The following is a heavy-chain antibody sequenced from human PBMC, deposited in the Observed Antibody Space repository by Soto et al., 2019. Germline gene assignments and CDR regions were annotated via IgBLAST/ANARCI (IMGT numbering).Heavy chain of an antibody. J-gene: IGHJ6*02. CDR3: ARGAVVVPNGLIAGMDV. D-gene: IGHD2-15*01. Sequence: GASVKVSCKPSGYSFSNFYVHWVRQAPGQGLEWMGIIDPSSGTTSYTQKFQERVTMTRDTSMSTVYMELSRLRSEDTAVYYCARGAVVVPNGLIAGMDVWGLGTTATVSS. V-gene: IGHV1-46*01. CDR1: GYSFSNFY. CDR2: IDPSSGTT.